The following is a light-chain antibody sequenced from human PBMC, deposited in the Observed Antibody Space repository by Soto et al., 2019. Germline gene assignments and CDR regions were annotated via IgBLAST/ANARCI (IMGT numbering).Light chain of an antibody. CDR1: SGHSSYA. J-gene: IGLJ1*01. Sequence: QLVLTQSPSASASLGASVKLTCTLSSGHSSYAIAWHQQQPEKGPRYLMKLNSDGSHYKGGGIPDRFSGSSSGAERYLTISSLQSEDEADYYCQTWGAAIQVLGTGTKFTVL. V-gene: IGLV4-69*01. CDR3: QTWGAAIQV. CDR2: LNSDGSH.